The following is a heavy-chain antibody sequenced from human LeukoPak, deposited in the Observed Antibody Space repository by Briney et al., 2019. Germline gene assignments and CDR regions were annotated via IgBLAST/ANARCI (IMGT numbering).Heavy chain of an antibody. Sequence: GGSLRLSCAASGFTFSSYSMNWVRQTPGKGLEWVSAISGSGGSTYYADSVKGRFTISRDNSKNTLYLQMNSLRAEDTAVYYCAKDLDYGDYDYWGQGTLVTVSS. V-gene: IGHV3-23*01. CDR1: GFTFSSYS. D-gene: IGHD4-17*01. CDR3: AKDLDYGDYDY. J-gene: IGHJ4*02. CDR2: ISGSGGST.